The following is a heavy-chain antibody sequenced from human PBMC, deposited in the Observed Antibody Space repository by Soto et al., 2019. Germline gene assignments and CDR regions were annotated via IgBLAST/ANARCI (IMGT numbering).Heavy chain of an antibody. CDR3: AITYCRDNSCPRDFDF. J-gene: IGHJ4*02. V-gene: IGHV1-69*02. CDR2: FIPILDMA. CDR1: GGTFNTYT. Sequence: QVQVVQSGAEVKKPESSVKVSCKPSGGTFNTYTVNWVRLAPGHGLEWMGRFIPILDMANYAQKFQDRVTITADRSTFTAYMELNSLTSVDTAVYYCAITYCRDNSCPRDFDFWGPGTRVTLSS. D-gene: IGHD2-21*01.